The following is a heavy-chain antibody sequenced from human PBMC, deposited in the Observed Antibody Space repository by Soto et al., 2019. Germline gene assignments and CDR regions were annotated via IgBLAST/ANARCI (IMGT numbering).Heavy chain of an antibody. J-gene: IGHJ4*02. CDR1: GGSISVGDYY. CDR2: IYNNGYT. D-gene: IGHD2-21*01. Sequence: QVRLQESGPGLVKPSETLSLTCSASGGSISVGDYYWSWIRQPPGKGLEWIGYIYNNGYTDYNPSLQSRFSISVDTSKNQFYLRLSSVTAADTAVYYCARENCGGGDCSTIDYWGQGTLATVSS. CDR3: ARENCGGGDCSTIDY. V-gene: IGHV4-30-4*01.